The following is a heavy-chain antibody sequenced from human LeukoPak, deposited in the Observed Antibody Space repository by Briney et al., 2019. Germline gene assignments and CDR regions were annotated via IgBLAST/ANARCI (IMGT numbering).Heavy chain of an antibody. D-gene: IGHD5-24*01. CDR3: TRGEIDGPDFDQ. CDR2: INGNSGGT. V-gene: IGHV1-2*02. J-gene: IGHJ4*02. Sequence: ASVKVSCKASGYIFTAYYMHWVRQAPGQGPEWMGWINGNSGGTNYARKFRGRVTMTRDTSITTAYMEVSGLTPDDTAVYFCTRGEIDGPDFDQWGQGTLVTVSS. CDR1: GYIFTAYY.